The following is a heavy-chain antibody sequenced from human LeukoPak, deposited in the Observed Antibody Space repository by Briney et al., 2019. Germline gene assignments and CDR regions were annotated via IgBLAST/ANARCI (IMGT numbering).Heavy chain of an antibody. CDR1: GGSFSGYY. V-gene: IGHV4-34*01. CDR3: ARGPHIVVVSARRPWGGVDY. Sequence: SETLSLTCAVYGGSFSGYYWSWIRQPPGKGLEWIGEINHSGSTNYNPSLKSRVTISVDTSKNQFSLKLSSVTAADTAVYYCARGPHIVVVSARRPWGGVDYWGQGTLVTVSS. J-gene: IGHJ4*02. D-gene: IGHD2-2*01. CDR2: INHSGST.